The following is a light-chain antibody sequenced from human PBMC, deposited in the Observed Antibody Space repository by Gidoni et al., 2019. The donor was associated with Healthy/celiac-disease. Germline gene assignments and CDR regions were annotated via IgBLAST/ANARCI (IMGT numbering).Light chain of an antibody. CDR3: QQYYSTPPT. CDR1: QSVLSSSNNKNY. V-gene: IGKV4-1*01. J-gene: IGKJ5*01. CDR2: WAS. Sequence: DILMTQSPDSLSVSLGERATINCKSSQSVLSSSNNKNYLAWYQQKPGQPPKLLIYWASTRESGVPDRFSGSGSGTDFTLTISSLQAEDVAVYYCQQYYSTPPTFGQGTRLEIK.